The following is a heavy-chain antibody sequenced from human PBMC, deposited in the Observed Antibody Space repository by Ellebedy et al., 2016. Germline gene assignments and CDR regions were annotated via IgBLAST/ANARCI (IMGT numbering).Heavy chain of an antibody. CDR2: ISGYNGNT. D-gene: IGHD1-26*01. CDR1: GYTFTSHG. V-gene: IGHV1-18*01. CDR3: AYRGDVNAFDI. Sequence: ASVKVSCKASGYTFTSHGISWVRQAPGLGLEWMGWISGYNGNTDYAQEFQGRVTMTTDRSTSTANMELRSLRSDDTAMYYCAYRGDVNAFDIWGQGTVVTVSS. J-gene: IGHJ3*02.